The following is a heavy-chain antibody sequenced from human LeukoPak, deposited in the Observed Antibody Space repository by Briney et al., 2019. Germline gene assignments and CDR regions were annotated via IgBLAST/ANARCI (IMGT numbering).Heavy chain of an antibody. CDR2: INLDGSEK. J-gene: IGHJ4*02. D-gene: IGHD3-10*01. Sequence: GGSLRLSCAASGFSFSNYWMNWVRQAPGKGLEWVANINLDGSEKYYVDSVKGRFTFSRDNAKSSVYLQMNSLRAEDTAVYYCASVLWFGGIFFDYWGQGTLVTVSS. CDR1: GFSFSNYW. CDR3: ASVLWFGGIFFDY. V-gene: IGHV3-7*01.